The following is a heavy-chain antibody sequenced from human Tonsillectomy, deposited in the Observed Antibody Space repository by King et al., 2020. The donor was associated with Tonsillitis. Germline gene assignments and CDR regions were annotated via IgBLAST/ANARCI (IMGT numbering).Heavy chain of an antibody. J-gene: IGHJ4*02. V-gene: IGHV4-59*08. D-gene: IGHD6-13*01. Sequence: VQLQESGPGLVKPSETLSLTCTVSGGSISSYYWSWIRQPPGKGLEWFGYIYYSGSTNYNPSLKSRVTISVDTSKNQFSLKLSSVTAADTAMYYCARRVVYSSSWYDWGQGTLVTVSS. CDR3: ARRVVYSSSWYD. CDR2: IYYSGST. CDR1: GGSISSYY.